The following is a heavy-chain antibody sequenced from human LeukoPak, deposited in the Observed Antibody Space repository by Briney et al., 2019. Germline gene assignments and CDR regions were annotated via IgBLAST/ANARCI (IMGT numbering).Heavy chain of an antibody. CDR2: IIPIFGTA. CDR3: ARTTNYDFWSGYFGPGGYLDY. V-gene: IGHV1-69*13. J-gene: IGHJ4*02. Sequence: SVKVSCKASGGTFSSYAISWVRQAPGQGLEWMGGIIPIFGTANYAQKFQGRVTITADESTSTAYMELSSLRSEDTAVYYCARTTNYDFWSGYFGPGGYLDYWGQGTLVTVSS. D-gene: IGHD3-3*01. CDR1: GGTFSSYA.